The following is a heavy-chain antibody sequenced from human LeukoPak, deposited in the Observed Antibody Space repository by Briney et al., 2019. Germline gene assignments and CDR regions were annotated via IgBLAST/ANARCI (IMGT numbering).Heavy chain of an antibody. D-gene: IGHD3-3*01. Sequence: GASVKVSCKASGYTFTSYGISWVRQAPGQGLEWMGWINAGNGNTKYSQKFQGRVTITRDTSASTAYMELSSLRSEDTAVYYCARDRLRITIFGVAGNWFDPWGQGTLVTVSS. CDR2: INAGNGNT. V-gene: IGHV1-3*01. CDR1: GYTFTSYG. J-gene: IGHJ5*02. CDR3: ARDRLRITIFGVAGNWFDP.